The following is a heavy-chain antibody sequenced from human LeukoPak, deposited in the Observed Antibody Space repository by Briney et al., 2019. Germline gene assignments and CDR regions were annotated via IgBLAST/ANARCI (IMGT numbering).Heavy chain of an antibody. CDR3: ARRGDPDPYYYYYMDV. CDR2: INSDGSST. CDR1: GFTFSSYW. J-gene: IGHJ6*03. V-gene: IGHV3-74*01. Sequence: GGSLRLSCAASGFTFSSYWMHWVRQAPGKGLVWVSRINSDGSSTSYADSVKGRFTISRDNAKNTLYLQMNSLRAEDTAVYYCARRGDPDPYYYYYMDVWGKGTTVTVSS. D-gene: IGHD2-21*02.